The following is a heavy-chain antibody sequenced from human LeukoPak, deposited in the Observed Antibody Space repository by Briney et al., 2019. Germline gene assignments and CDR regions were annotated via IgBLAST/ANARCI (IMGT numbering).Heavy chain of an antibody. CDR1: GFTFSSYA. CDR2: ISGSGGST. Sequence: GGSLRLSCAAPGFTFSSYAMSWVRQAPGKGLEWVSAISGSGGSTYYADSVKGRFTVSGDNSKNTLYLQMNSLRAEDTAVYYCAKVNAGSAKDTAMVTGNWFDPWGQGTLVTVSS. V-gene: IGHV3-23*01. J-gene: IGHJ5*02. CDR3: AKVNAGSAKDTAMVTGNWFDP. D-gene: IGHD5-18*01.